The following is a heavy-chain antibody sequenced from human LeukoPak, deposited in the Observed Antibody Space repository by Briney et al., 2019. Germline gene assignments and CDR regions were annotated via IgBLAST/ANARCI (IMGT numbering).Heavy chain of an antibody. CDR3: SVMHRYYDGSGYWVQ. CDR2: ITSSSSTI. Sequence: PGGSLRLSCAASGFTFSDYTMNWVRRAPGKGLEWVSYITSSSSTIYYADSVKGRLTISRDNPRNMLYMEMNSLRAEDTAVYYCSVMHRYYDGSGYWVQWGQGSLVTVSS. V-gene: IGHV3-48*01. J-gene: IGHJ4*02. D-gene: IGHD3-22*01. CDR1: GFTFSDYT.